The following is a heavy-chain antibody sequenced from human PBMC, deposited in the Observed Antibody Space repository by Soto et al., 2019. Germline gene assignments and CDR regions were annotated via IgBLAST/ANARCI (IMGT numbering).Heavy chain of an antibody. CDR3: ARTVMITFGGVIVYFDY. J-gene: IGHJ4*02. V-gene: IGHV4-34*01. CDR1: GGSFSGYY. D-gene: IGHD3-16*02. Sequence: SETLSLTCAVYGGSFSGYYWSWIRQPPGKGLEWIGEINPSGSTNYNPSLKSRVTISVDTSKNQFSLKLSSVTAADTAVYYCARTVMITFGGVIVYFDYWGQGTLVTVSS. CDR2: INPSGST.